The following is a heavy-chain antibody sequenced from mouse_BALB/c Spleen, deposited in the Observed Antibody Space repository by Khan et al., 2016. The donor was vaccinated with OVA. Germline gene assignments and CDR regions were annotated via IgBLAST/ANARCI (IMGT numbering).Heavy chain of an antibody. CDR1: GYTFRSFG. D-gene: IGHD2-10*01. J-gene: IGHJ4*01. Sequence: QIQLVQSGPELKKPGETVKISCKASGYTFRSFGMNWVKQAPGKGLKWMGWINTYTGEPTYADDFKGRYVFSLETSASTAYLQINNLKDEVTATYFCARPPYFSYVMVYWGQGTSVTVSS. CDR2: INTYTGEP. V-gene: IGHV9-3-1*01. CDR3: ARPPYFSYVMVY.